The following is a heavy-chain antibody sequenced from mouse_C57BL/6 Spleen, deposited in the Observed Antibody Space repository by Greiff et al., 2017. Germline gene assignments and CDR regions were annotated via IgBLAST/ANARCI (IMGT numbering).Heavy chain of an antibody. CDR1: GFTFSDYY. Sequence: DVQLVESEGGLVQPGSSMKLSCTASGFTFSDYYMAWVRQVPEKGLEWVANINYDGSSTYYLDSLKSRFIISRDNAKNILYLQMSSLKSEDTATYYCAREGYYYGSFYYFDYWGQGTTLTVSS. V-gene: IGHV5-16*01. CDR3: AREGYYYGSFYYFDY. J-gene: IGHJ2*01. D-gene: IGHD1-1*01. CDR2: INYDGSST.